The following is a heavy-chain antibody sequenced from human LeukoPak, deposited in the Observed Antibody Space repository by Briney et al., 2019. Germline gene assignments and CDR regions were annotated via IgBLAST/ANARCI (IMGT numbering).Heavy chain of an antibody. CDR2: IIPIFGTA. D-gene: IGHD5-24*01. J-gene: IGHJ4*02. CDR3: ARGDGYNPTPYDY. Sequence: ASVKVSCKASGGTFSSYATSWVRQAPGQGREWMGGIIPIFGTANYAQKFQGRVTITADESTSTAYMELSSLRSEDTAVYYCARGDGYNPTPYDYWGQGTLVTVSS. CDR1: GGTFSSYA. V-gene: IGHV1-69*13.